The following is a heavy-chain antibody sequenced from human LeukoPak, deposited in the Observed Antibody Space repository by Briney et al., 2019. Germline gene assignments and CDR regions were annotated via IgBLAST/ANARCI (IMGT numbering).Heavy chain of an antibody. CDR3: ARGGYYYDSGGYSASFDY. Sequence: SVKVSCXASGGTFSSYAFSWVRQAPGQGLEWMGGIIPIFGTASYAQEFQGRVTITTDESTSTAYMELSSLRSEDTAVYCCARGGYYYDSGGYSASFDYWGQGTLVTVSS. D-gene: IGHD3-22*01. V-gene: IGHV1-69*05. J-gene: IGHJ4*02. CDR1: GGTFSSYA. CDR2: IIPIFGTA.